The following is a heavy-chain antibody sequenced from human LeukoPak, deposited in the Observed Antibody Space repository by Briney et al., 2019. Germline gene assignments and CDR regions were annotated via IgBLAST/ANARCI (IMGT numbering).Heavy chain of an antibody. Sequence: ASVKVSCKASGYIFSKYGLNWVRQAPGQGLEWMGWISPHNSNTNYGQKFQGRLTLTTDTSSSTAYMELSSLRSEDTAVYYCARDRDGSGTAFRFDPWGQGTLVTVSS. CDR1: GYIFSKYG. CDR3: ARDRDGSGTAFRFDP. D-gene: IGHD3-10*01. J-gene: IGHJ5*02. CDR2: ISPHNSNT. V-gene: IGHV1-18*01.